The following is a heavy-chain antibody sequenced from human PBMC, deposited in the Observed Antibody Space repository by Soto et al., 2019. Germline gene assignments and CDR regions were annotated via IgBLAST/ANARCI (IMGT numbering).Heavy chain of an antibody. CDR2: IYPGDSDT. CDR3: ARIPIYCGGDSPKILYYYYGMDV. V-gene: IGHV5-51*01. Sequence: GASLKISCKDSGTSFTSYWIGWVRQMPGKGLEWMGIIYPGDSDTRYSPSFQGQVTISADKSISTAYLQWSSLKASDTAMYYCARIPIYCGGDSPKILYYYYGMDVWGQGTTVTVSS. D-gene: IGHD2-21*02. CDR1: GTSFTSYW. J-gene: IGHJ6*02.